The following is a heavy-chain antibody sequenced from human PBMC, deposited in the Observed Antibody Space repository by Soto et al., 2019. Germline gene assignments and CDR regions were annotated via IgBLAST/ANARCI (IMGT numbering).Heavy chain of an antibody. CDR1: GFTFNSYD. CDR2: IGTAGDT. D-gene: IGHD5-18*01. CDR3: ARDRGYSYGVYYYYGMDV. V-gene: IGHV3-13*01. J-gene: IGHJ6*02. Sequence: PGGSLRLSCAASGFTFNSYDMHWVRQATGKGLEWVSAIGTAGDTYYPGSVKGRFTISRENAKNSLYLQMNSLRAEDTAVYYCARDRGYSYGVYYYYGMDVWGQGTTVTVSS.